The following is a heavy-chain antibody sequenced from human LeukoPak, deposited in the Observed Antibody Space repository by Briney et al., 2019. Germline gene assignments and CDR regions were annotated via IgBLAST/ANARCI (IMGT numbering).Heavy chain of an antibody. D-gene: IGHD2/OR15-2a*01. CDR1: GFTFSSYS. J-gene: IGHJ3*02. CDR2: ISASPYI. Sequence: GGSLRLSCAASGFTFSSYSMNWARQAPGKGLEWVSSISASPYIYYADSVKGRFTISRDDSKNSLYLQMNSLRAEDTALYYCARGGLSGQRTVLFDIWGQGTMVTVSS. CDR3: ARGGLSGQRTVLFDI. V-gene: IGHV3-21*01.